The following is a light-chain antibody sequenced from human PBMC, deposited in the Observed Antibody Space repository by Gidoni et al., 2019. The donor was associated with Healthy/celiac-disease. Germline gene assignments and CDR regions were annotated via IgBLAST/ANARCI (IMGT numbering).Light chain of an antibody. CDR1: AWPKTD. CDR3: QSADISERVV. Sequence: SYELTQAPSVPVTPGQTAMITSSGDAWPKTDAYWYQQKPVQAPALRSSKDSERPSGYPERFSGSRSGTTVTLTIRGVQAEDEADYYFQSADISERVVFGGGTNLTVL. J-gene: IGLJ2*01. CDR2: KDS. V-gene: IGLV3-25*02.